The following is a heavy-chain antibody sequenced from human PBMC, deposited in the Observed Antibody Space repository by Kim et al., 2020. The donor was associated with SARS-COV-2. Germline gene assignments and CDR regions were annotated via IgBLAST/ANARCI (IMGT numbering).Heavy chain of an antibody. CDR3: ARDGAPGIAAAGQRYYYGMDV. CDR2: ISAYNGNT. V-gene: IGHV1-18*01. Sequence: ASVKVSCKASGYTFTSYGISWVRQAPGQGLEWMGWISAYNGNTNYAQKLQGRVTMTTDTSTSTAYMELRSLRSDDTAVYYCARDGAPGIAAAGQRYYYGMDVWGQGTTVTVSS. D-gene: IGHD6-13*01. CDR1: GYTFTSYG. J-gene: IGHJ6*02.